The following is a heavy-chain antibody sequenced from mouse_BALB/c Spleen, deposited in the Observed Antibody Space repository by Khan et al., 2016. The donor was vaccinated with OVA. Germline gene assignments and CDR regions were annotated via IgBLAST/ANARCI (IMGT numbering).Heavy chain of an antibody. D-gene: IGHD2-2*01. CDR3: ARYGYDGFDY. CDR2: ISYSGST. V-gene: IGHV3-2*02. J-gene: IGHJ2*01. CDR1: GYSITSDYA. Sequence: EVQLVESGPGLVKPSQSLSLTCTVTGYSITSDYAWNWIRQFPGNKLEWMAYISYSGSTSYNPSLKSRISITRDTSKNQFFLQLNSVTTEDTATYDCARYGYDGFDYWGQGTTLTVSS.